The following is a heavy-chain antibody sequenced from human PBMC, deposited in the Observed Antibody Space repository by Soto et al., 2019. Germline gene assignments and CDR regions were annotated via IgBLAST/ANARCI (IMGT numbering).Heavy chain of an antibody. Sequence: SQTLSLTCVISGDSVSSSSVAWDWVRQSPSRGLEWLGRTYYRSRWYSDFAVSVRGRIVINADTSKNQFSLQLNSVTPEDTAVYFCARSEEDSDYYYYGLDVWGQGTTVTVSS. CDR1: GDSVSSSSVA. J-gene: IGHJ6*02. V-gene: IGHV6-1*01. CDR2: TYYRSRWYS. D-gene: IGHD2-15*01. CDR3: ARSEEDSDYYYYGLDV.